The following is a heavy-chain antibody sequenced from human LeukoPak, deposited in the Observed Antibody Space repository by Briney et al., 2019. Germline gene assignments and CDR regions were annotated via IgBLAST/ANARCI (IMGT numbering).Heavy chain of an antibody. Sequence: GASVKVSCKASGYTFTIYGISWVRQAPGQGLEWMGWISAYNGNTNYAQTLQGRVTMTTDTSTSTAYMELRSLRSDDTAVYYCARDSLSGLRWFGELFFYYWGQGTLVTVSS. CDR2: ISAYNGNT. CDR3: ARDSLSGLRWFGELFFYY. V-gene: IGHV1-18*01. CDR1: GYTFTIYG. D-gene: IGHD3-10*01. J-gene: IGHJ4*02.